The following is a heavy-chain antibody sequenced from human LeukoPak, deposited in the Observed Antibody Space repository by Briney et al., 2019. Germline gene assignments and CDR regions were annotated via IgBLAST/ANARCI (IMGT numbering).Heavy chain of an antibody. Sequence: PGGSLRLSCAASGFTFSDYYMSWIRQAPGKGLEWVAFIRYDGSNKYYADSVKGRFTISRDNSKNTLYLQMNSLRPEDTAVYYCAKDSKRWKTYYYEAGSYYFDYWGQGTRVTVSS. V-gene: IGHV3-30*02. D-gene: IGHD3-10*01. CDR3: AKDSKRWKTYYYEAGSYYFDY. CDR2: IRYDGSNK. CDR1: GFTFSDYY. J-gene: IGHJ4*02.